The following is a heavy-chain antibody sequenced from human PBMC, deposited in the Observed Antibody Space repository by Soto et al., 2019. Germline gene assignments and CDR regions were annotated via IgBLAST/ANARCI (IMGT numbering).Heavy chain of an antibody. CDR3: ARDDSPYYYDSSGYYSLDY. CDR1: GDTFTSYA. CDR2: IIPSFGTA. Sequence: SVKVSCKASGDTFTSYAMHWVRQPPGKGLEWMGGIIPSFGTANYAQKFQGRVTITADESTSTAYMELSSLRSEDTAVYYCARDDSPYYYDSSGYYSLDYWGQGTLVTVSS. V-gene: IGHV1-69*13. D-gene: IGHD3-22*01. J-gene: IGHJ4*02.